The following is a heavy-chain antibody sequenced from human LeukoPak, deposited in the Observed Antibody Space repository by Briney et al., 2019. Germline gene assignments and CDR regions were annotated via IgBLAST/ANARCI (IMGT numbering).Heavy chain of an antibody. V-gene: IGHV3-30*03. D-gene: IGHD5-24*01. CDR2: ISYDGSNK. CDR1: GFTFSSYG. Sequence: GGSLRLSCEASGFTFSSYGMHWVRQAPGKGLEWVAVISYDGSNKYYADSVTGRFTISRDNSKNTLYLQMNSLRAEDTAVYYCAHGGRWLQLDYWGQGTLVTVSS. J-gene: IGHJ4*02. CDR3: AHGGRWLQLDY.